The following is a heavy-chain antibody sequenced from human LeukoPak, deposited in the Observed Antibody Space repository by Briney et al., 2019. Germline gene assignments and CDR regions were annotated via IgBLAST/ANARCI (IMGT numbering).Heavy chain of an antibody. CDR3: ARDKAGYFDY. V-gene: IGHV3-66*01. CDR1: GFTVSSNY. Sequence: PGGSLRLSCAASGFTVSSNYMSWVRRAPGKGLEWVPVIYSGGSTYYADSVKGRFTISRDNSKNTLYLQMSSLRAEDTAVYHCARDKAGYFDYWGQGTLVTVSS. CDR2: IYSGGST. J-gene: IGHJ4*02.